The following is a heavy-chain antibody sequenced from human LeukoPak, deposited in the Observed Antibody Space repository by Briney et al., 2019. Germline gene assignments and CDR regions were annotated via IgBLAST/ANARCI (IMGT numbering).Heavy chain of an antibody. J-gene: IGHJ6*02. CDR1: GGSISGYY. Sequence: SETLSLTCTVSGGSISGYYWTWIRQPPGKGLEWIAYMSDSGSTNYNPSLKSRVTISADTSKNQFSLKLNSVTAADTAVYYCARRGYYGLAMDVWGQGTTVTVSS. CDR3: ARRGYYGLAMDV. D-gene: IGHD5-12*01. CDR2: MSDSGST. V-gene: IGHV4-59*08.